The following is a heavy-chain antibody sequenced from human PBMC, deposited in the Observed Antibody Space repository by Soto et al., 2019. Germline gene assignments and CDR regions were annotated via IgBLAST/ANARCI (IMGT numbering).Heavy chain of an antibody. V-gene: IGHV3-23*01. CDR3: SRWSDYGDL. D-gene: IGHD3-10*01. Sequence: EVQLLQSGGGLVQPGGSLRLSCAASGFTVSGQSMTWVRQAPGKGLEWISGISATEGITFYADSVRGRFTISRDKSKNTIYLQMSSLTVEDTATYYCSRWSDYGDLWAQGTLVTVSA. CDR2: ISATEGIT. CDR1: GFTVSGQS. J-gene: IGHJ4*02.